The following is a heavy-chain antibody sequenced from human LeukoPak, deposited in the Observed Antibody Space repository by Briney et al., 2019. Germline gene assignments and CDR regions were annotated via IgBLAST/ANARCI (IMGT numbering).Heavy chain of an antibody. J-gene: IGHJ5*02. V-gene: IGHV3-23*01. CDR2: LSGTGYNT. Sequence: GGSLRLSCAASGFTFSSYAMSWVRQAPEKGLEWVSTLSGTGYNTYYADSVKGRFTISRDNSKNTLYLQMNSLRAEDTAVYYCAKDRRNGSNWFDPWGQGTLVTVSS. CDR1: GFTFSSYA. D-gene: IGHD1-14*01. CDR3: AKDRRNGSNWFDP.